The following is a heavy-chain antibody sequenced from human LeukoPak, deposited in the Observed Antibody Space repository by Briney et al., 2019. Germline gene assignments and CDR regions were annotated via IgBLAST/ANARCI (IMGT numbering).Heavy chain of an antibody. J-gene: IGHJ4*02. CDR2: INPNSGGT. CDR1: GYTFTGYY. CDR3: ARDSRVVAAIPFDY. V-gene: IGHV1-2*02. D-gene: IGHD2-15*01. Sequence: ASVKVSCKTSGYTFTGYYMHWVRQAPGRGLEWMGWINPNSGGTNYAQKFQGRVTMTRDTSISTAYMELSRLRSDDTAVYYCARDSRVVAAIPFDYWGQGTLVTVSS.